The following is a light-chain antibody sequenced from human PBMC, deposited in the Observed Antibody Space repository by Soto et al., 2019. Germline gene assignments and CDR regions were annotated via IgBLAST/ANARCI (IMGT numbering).Light chain of an antibody. CDR2: AAS. CDR1: QGISSY. CDR3: KQYYSYPIT. J-gene: IGKJ5*01. V-gene: IGKV1-8*01. Sequence: MQMTQTSSTLSASVGERVVIPCGASQGISSYLAWYQKKQGKAPKLLIYAASSLQSGVPSRFSGSGSGTDFTLTISCLQSEEFATYYCKQYYSYPITIGQGTRLEIK.